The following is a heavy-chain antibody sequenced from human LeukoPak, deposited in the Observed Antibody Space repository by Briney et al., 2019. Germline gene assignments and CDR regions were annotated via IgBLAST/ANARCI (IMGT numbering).Heavy chain of an antibody. CDR1: GFTVSSNY. V-gene: IGHV3-21*01. D-gene: IGHD1-1*01. J-gene: IGHJ4*02. CDR3: ARGNDFDY. CDR2: ISSTSGFI. Sequence: GGSLRLSCAASGFTVSSNYTNWVRQAPGMGLEWVSSISSTSGFIYYADSVKGRFTISRDNAKNSLYLQMNSLRAEDTALYFCARGNDFDYWGQGTVVTVSS.